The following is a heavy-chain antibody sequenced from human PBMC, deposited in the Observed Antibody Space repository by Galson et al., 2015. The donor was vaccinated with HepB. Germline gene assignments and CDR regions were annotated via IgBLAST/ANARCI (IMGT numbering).Heavy chain of an antibody. CDR2: ISYDGSNK. Sequence: SLRLSCAASGFTFSSYAMHWVRQAPGKGLEWVAVISYDGSNKYYADSVKGRFTISRDNSKNTLYLQMNSLRAEDTAVYYCAKDISPEVSLAVAGMAYDYWGQGTLVTVSS. CDR1: GFTFSSYA. J-gene: IGHJ4*02. D-gene: IGHD6-19*01. CDR3: AKDISPEVSLAVAGMAYDY. V-gene: IGHV3-30-3*01.